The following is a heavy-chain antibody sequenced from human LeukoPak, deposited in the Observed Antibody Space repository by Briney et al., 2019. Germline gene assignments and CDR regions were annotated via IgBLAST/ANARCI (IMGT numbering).Heavy chain of an antibody. Sequence: GESLKFSGVASVRNLGSYWMHWFRQAPGKGLVWFARLSGDGTITSYADSVKGRFTISRDNYKNTVYLQLNSLRVEDTAVYFCARDPLVEMATRDYWGLGTLVTVSS. D-gene: IGHD1-14*01. CDR1: VRNLGSYW. J-gene: IGHJ4*02. CDR3: ARDPLVEMATRDY. CDR2: LSGDGTIT. V-gene: IGHV3-74*01.